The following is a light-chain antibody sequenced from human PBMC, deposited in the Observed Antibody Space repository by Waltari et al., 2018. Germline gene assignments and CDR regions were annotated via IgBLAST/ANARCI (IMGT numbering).Light chain of an antibody. Sequence: SYELTPPPSVSAASGQTARTTCVGDNIGSKNAHWYQQKPPQAPVLVIYADSKRPSGIPERFSGSNSGNTATLTISRVEAGDEADYYCQVWDSSSKYVFGSGTKLTVL. V-gene: IGLV3-21*02. CDR1: NIGSKN. CDR2: ADS. J-gene: IGLJ6*01. CDR3: QVWDSSSKYV.